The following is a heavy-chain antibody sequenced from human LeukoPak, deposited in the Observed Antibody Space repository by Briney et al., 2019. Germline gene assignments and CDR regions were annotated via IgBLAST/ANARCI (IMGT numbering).Heavy chain of an antibody. CDR3: ARVGFLENWFDP. CDR2: IYYSGST. J-gene: IGHJ5*02. D-gene: IGHD3-3*01. CDR1: GGSISSSSYY. Sequence: SETLSLTCTVSGGSISSSSYYWGWIRQPPGKGLEWIGYIYYSGSTNYNPSLKSRVTISVDTSKNQFSLKLSSVTAADTAVYYCARVGFLENWFDPWGQGTLVTVSS. V-gene: IGHV4-61*05.